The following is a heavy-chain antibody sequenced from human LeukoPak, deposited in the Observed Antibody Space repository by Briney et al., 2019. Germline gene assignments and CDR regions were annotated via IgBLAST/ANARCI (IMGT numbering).Heavy chain of an antibody. Sequence: PGGSLRLSCATSGFTFSSYSMNWVRQAPGKGLEWVSFISTSSNYIYYADSVRGRFTISRDNANNSLYLQMNSLRAEDTAVYYCARDRYWNDYWGQGTLVTVSS. CDR3: ARDRYWNDY. CDR1: GFTFSSYS. D-gene: IGHD2-21*01. J-gene: IGHJ4*02. CDR2: ISTSSNYI. V-gene: IGHV3-21*01.